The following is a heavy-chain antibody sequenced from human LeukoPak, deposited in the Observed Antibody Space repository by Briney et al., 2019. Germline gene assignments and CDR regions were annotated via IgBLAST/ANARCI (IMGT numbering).Heavy chain of an antibody. CDR2: IKQDGSEK. Sequence: PGGSLRLSCAASAFTFSSYWMSWVRQAPGKGLEWVANIKQDGSEKYYVDSVKGRFTISRDNAKNSLYLQMNSLRAEDTAVYYCAKDSGYCSGGSCYHVGPWFDPWGQGTLVTVSS. J-gene: IGHJ5*02. V-gene: IGHV3-7*03. CDR1: AFTFSSYW. D-gene: IGHD2-15*01. CDR3: AKDSGYCSGGSCYHVGPWFDP.